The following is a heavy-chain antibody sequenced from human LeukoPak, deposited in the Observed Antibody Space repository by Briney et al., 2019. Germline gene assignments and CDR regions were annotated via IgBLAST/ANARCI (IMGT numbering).Heavy chain of an antibody. Sequence: GASVKVSCKASGYTFTGYYMHWVRQAPGQGLEWMGWINPNSGGTNYAQKFQGRVTMTRDTSISTAYMELSGLRSDDTAVYYCARDRGLKRYGMDVWGQGTTVTVSS. CDR3: ARDRGLKRYGMDV. J-gene: IGHJ6*02. CDR2: INPNSGGT. CDR1: GYTFTGYY. V-gene: IGHV1-2*02.